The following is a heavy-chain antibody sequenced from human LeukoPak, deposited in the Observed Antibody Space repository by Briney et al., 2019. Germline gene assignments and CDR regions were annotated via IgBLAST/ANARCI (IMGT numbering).Heavy chain of an antibody. V-gene: IGHV3-21*01. CDR3: AREGSLNWFDP. Sequence: GGSLRLSCAASGFTFSSYSMNWVRKPPGKGLRGVSSISSSSSYIYYADSVKGRFTISRDNAKNSLYLQMNSLRAEDTAVYYCAREGSLNWFDPWGQGTLVTVSS. CDR2: ISSSSSYI. CDR1: GFTFSSYS. D-gene: IGHD5/OR15-5a*01. J-gene: IGHJ5*02.